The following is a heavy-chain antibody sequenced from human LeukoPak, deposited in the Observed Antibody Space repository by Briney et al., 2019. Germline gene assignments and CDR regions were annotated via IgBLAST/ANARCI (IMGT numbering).Heavy chain of an antibody. CDR3: ITDPGEWEPI. J-gene: IGHJ3*02. V-gene: IGHV3-15*01. D-gene: IGHD1-26*01. Sequence: PGGSLRLSCEPSGLTFSNAWMSWVRQAPGKGLEWVGRIKSKTDGETTDYAAPVKGRFTISRDDSKNTLYLQMNRLKTEDTAVYYCITDPGEWEPIWGQGTMVTVSS. CDR1: GLTFSNAW. CDR2: IKSKTDGETT.